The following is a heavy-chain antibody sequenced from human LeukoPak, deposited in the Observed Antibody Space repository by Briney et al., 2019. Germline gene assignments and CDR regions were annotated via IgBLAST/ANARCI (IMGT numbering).Heavy chain of an antibody. CDR2: ISSSAITT. CDR1: GFTFSDYY. J-gene: IGHJ3*02. D-gene: IGHD3-10*01. CDR3: ARDLVVRGALNAFDI. Sequence: GGSLRLSCAASGFTFSDYYMSWIRQAPGKGLEWLSYISSSAITTYYADSVKGRFTISRDNAKNSLYLQMNSLRAEDTAVYYCARDLVVRGALNAFDIWGQGTMVTVSS. V-gene: IGHV3-11*04.